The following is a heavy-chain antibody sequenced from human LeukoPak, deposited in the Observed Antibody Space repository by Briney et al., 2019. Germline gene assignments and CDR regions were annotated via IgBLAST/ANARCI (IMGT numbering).Heavy chain of an antibody. V-gene: IGHV1-18*01. CDR1: GGTFTSYG. Sequence: ASVKVSCKASGGTFTSYGISWVRQAPGQGLEWMGWISAYNGNTNYAQKLQGRVTMTTDTSTSTAYMELRSLRSDDTAVYYCARDQWITIFGVVTRSGADAFDIWGQGTMVTVSS. CDR3: ARDQWITIFGVVTRSGADAFDI. CDR2: ISAYNGNT. J-gene: IGHJ3*02. D-gene: IGHD3-3*01.